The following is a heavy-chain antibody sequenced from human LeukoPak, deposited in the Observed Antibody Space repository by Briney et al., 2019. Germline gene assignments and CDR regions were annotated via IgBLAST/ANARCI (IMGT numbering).Heavy chain of an antibody. Sequence: GGSLRLSCAASGFTFSSYWMSWVRQAPGKGPEWVANIKEDGTWQNYVDSVKGRFTISRDNAKNSLYLQMNSLKAEDTGVYYCARGGYADEGLDYWGQGTLVTVSS. CDR1: GFTFSSYW. J-gene: IGHJ4*02. CDR2: IKEDGTWQ. D-gene: IGHD5-18*01. V-gene: IGHV3-7*01. CDR3: ARGGYADEGLDY.